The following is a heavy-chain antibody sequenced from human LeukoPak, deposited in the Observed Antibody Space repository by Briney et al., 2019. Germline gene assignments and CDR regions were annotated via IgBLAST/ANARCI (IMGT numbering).Heavy chain of an antibody. CDR3: AKQSYARSLGE. CDR2: IYSGGST. CDR1: GFTVSSNY. D-gene: IGHD3-10*02. Sequence: GGSLRLSCAASGFTVSSNYMSWVRQAPGKGLEWVSVIYSGGSTYYADSVKGRFTISRDNSKNTLYLQMNSLRAEDTAVYYCAKQSYARSLGEGGPGTLVTVSS. V-gene: IGHV3-66*04. J-gene: IGHJ4*02.